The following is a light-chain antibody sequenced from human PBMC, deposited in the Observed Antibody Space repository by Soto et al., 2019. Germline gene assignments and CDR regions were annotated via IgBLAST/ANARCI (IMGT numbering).Light chain of an antibody. CDR3: QQYNYWPIT. V-gene: IGKV3-15*01. CDR1: QSIRSN. Sequence: EIVMTQSPATLSLSLGERATLSCRASQSIRSNLAWYQHKPGQAPRLLIYGASTRATGIPARFSGSGSGTDFTLTVSSLRSEDSAVYYCQQYNYWPITIGQGTRLEI. CDR2: GAS. J-gene: IGKJ5*01.